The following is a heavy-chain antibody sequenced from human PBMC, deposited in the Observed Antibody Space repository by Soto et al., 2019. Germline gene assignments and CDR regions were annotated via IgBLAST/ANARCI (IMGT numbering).Heavy chain of an antibody. CDR1: GFTFSSYG. Sequence: GGSLRLSCAASGFTFSSYGMHWVRQAPGKGLEWVAVISYDGSNKYYADSVKGRFTISRDNSKNTLYLQMNSLRVEDTAVYYCAKDGTVTVQYFHHWGQGTLVTVSS. CDR3: AKDGTVTVQYFHH. CDR2: ISYDGSNK. J-gene: IGHJ1*01. D-gene: IGHD4-17*01. V-gene: IGHV3-30*18.